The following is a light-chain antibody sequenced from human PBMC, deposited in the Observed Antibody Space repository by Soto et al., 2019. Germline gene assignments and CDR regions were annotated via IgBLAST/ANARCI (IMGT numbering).Light chain of an antibody. CDR3: ELYYRLWT. Sequence: IQMTQSPSTLSASVGVRVTITCRASQSISSWLAWYQQKPGKAPKLLIYDASSLESGVASRFSATTPGVEWTLTDCTLQTSRVAAEYFELYYRLWTFGQGTKVDIK. V-gene: IGKV1-5*01. CDR1: QSISSW. CDR2: DAS. J-gene: IGKJ1*01.